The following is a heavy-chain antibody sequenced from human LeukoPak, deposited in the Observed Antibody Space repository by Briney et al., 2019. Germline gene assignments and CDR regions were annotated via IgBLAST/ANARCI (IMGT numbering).Heavy chain of an antibody. V-gene: IGHV3-74*01. CDR3: AKDGGKYYNFWSGPKE. CDR2: INSDGSST. J-gene: IGHJ4*02. D-gene: IGHD3-3*01. CDR1: GFTFSSYW. Sequence: GGSLRLSCAASGFTFSSYWMHWVRQAPGKGLVWVSRINSDGSSTSYADSVKGRFTISRDNAKNTLYLQLNSLRDEDTALYYCAKDGGKYYNFWSGPKEWGQGTLVTVSS.